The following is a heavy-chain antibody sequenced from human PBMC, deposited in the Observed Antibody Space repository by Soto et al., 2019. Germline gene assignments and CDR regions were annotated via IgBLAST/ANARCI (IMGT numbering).Heavy chain of an antibody. CDR1: GFTFSSYA. D-gene: IGHD3-3*01. V-gene: IGHV3-23*01. Sequence: EVQLLESGGGLVQPGGSLRLSCAASGFTFSSYAMSWVRQAPGKGLEWVSAISGSGGSTYYADSVKGRFTISRDNSKNTLYLKMNSLRAEDTAVYYCAKFRGVFWSGYYLPPFDYWGQGPLVTVSS. CDR2: ISGSGGST. CDR3: AKFRGVFWSGYYLPPFDY. J-gene: IGHJ4*02.